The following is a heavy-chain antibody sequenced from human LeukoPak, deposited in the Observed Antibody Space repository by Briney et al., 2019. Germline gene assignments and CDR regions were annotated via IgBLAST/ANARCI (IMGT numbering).Heavy chain of an antibody. CDR2: IIPIFGTA. J-gene: IGHJ4*02. CDR1: GGTFSSYA. V-gene: IGHV1-69*13. Sequence: SVKVSCKASGGTFSSYAISLVRQAPGQGLEWIGGIIPIFGTANYAQKFQGRVTITADESTSTAYMELSSLRSEGTAVYYCATVHLSEEYYDFWSGYSYWGQGTLVTVSS. CDR3: ATVHLSEEYYDFWSGYSY. D-gene: IGHD3-3*01.